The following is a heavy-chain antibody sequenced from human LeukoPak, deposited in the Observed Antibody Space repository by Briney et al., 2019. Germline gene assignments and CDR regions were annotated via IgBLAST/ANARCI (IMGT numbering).Heavy chain of an antibody. CDR2: IYYSGST. Sequence: SETLSLTCTVSGGSISSYYWSWIRQPAGKGLEWIGYIYYSGSTNYNPSLKSRVTISVDTSKNQFSLKLSSVTAADTAVYYCARDYHYDGNRVGFDYWGQGTLVTVSS. V-gene: IGHV4-59*01. D-gene: IGHD3-22*01. J-gene: IGHJ4*02. CDR3: ARDYHYDGNRVGFDY. CDR1: GGSISSYY.